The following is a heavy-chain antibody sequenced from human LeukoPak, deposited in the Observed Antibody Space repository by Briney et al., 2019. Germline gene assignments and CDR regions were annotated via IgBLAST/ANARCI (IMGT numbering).Heavy chain of an antibody. J-gene: IGHJ4*02. CDR2: ISGSDGST. CDR1: GFTFSTNA. Sequence: PGGSLRLSCVASGFTFSTNAMSWVRQAPGKGLEWVSAISGSDGSTYYADSVKGRFIISRDNSRNTLDLQMNSLRAEDTAVYYCAKYQGLPSGWYTFDYWGQGTLVIVSS. V-gene: IGHV3-23*01. D-gene: IGHD6-19*01. CDR3: AKYQGLPSGWYTFDY.